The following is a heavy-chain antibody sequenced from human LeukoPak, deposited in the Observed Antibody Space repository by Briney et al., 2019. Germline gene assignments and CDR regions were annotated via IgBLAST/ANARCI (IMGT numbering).Heavy chain of an antibody. Sequence: PGGSLRLSCAASEFTFSSYSMNWVRQAPGKGLEWVSSISSSSSYIYYADSVKGRFTISRDNAKNSLYLQMNSLRAEDTAVYYCARGLPGERGYYYGMDVWGQGTTVTVSS. CDR2: ISSSSSYI. CDR1: EFTFSSYS. J-gene: IGHJ6*02. D-gene: IGHD2-21*01. V-gene: IGHV3-21*01. CDR3: ARGLPGERGYYYGMDV.